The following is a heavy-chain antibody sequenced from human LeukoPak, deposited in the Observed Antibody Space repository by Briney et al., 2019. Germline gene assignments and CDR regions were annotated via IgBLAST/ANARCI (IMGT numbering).Heavy chain of an antibody. D-gene: IGHD3-3*01. V-gene: IGHV3-30*04. CDR2: ISYDGKNK. Sequence: GGSLRLSCAASGFTFRNYAMHWVRQAPGKGLEWVAVISYDGKNKYYADSVKGRFTISRDNSKNTLYLQMNSLRAEDTAVYYCARRYYDFWSGYSYYFDYWGQGTLVSVSS. CDR1: GFTFRNYA. CDR3: ARRYYDFWSGYSYYFDY. J-gene: IGHJ4*02.